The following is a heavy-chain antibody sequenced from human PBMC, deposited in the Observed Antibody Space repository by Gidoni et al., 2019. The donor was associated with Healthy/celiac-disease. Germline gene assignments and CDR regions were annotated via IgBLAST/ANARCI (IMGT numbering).Heavy chain of an antibody. V-gene: IGHV1-2*04. Sequence: QVQLVQSGAEVKKPGASVKVSCQASGYTFTGYYMHWVRQAPGQGLEWMGWINPNSGGTNYAQKFQGWVTMTRDTSISTAYMELSRLRSDDTAVYYCARAHGSGYGNNWFDPWGQGTLVTVSS. D-gene: IGHD3-22*01. CDR3: ARAHGSGYGNNWFDP. CDR1: GYTFTGYY. CDR2: INPNSGGT. J-gene: IGHJ5*02.